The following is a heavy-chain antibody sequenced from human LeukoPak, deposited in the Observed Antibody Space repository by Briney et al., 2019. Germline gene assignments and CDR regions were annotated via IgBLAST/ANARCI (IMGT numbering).Heavy chain of an antibody. Sequence: SETLSLTCTVSAGSISSYYWSWIRQPPGKGLEWIGYIYYSGSTYYNPSLKSRVTISVDTSKNQFSLKLTSVTAADTAVYYCARTTEGGYTYGYFYYYYMDVWGKGTTVTISS. J-gene: IGHJ6*03. CDR2: IYYSGST. CDR3: ARTTEGGYTYGYFYYYYMDV. D-gene: IGHD5-18*01. V-gene: IGHV4-59*01. CDR1: AGSISSYY.